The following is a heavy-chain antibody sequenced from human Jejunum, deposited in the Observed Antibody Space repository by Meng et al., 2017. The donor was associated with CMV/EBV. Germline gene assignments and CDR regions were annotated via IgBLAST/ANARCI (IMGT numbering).Heavy chain of an antibody. Sequence: GTNSSGDYCWSWSRQSPGEGLELIGYIFYSGRTYYNPSFESRATISVDTSTNQFSLKLTSVTAADTAVYYCARDGSEMWTGYSGFNPWGQGVLVTVSS. V-gene: IGHV4-30-4*08. CDR1: GTNSSGDYC. CDR3: ARDGSEMWTGYSGFNP. CDR2: IFYSGRT. J-gene: IGHJ5*02. D-gene: IGHD3/OR15-3a*01.